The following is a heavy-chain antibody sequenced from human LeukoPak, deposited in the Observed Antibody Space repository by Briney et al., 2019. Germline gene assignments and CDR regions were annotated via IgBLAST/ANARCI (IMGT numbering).Heavy chain of an antibody. CDR3: ARSPPNLRFLEWLLRYYFDY. D-gene: IGHD3-3*01. J-gene: IGHJ4*02. Sequence: ASVKVSCKAPGYTFTSYDINWVRQATGQGLEWMGWMNPNSGNTGYAQKFQGRVTITRNTSISTAYMELSSLRSEDTAVYYCARSPPNLRFLEWLLRYYFDYWGQGTLVTVSS. CDR1: GYTFTSYD. V-gene: IGHV1-8*03. CDR2: MNPNSGNT.